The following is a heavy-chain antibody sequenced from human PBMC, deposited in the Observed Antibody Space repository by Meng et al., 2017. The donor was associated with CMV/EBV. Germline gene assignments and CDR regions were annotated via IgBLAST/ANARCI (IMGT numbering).Heavy chain of an antibody. D-gene: IGHD7-27*01. CDR3: ATENFSPGDHRLFDY. Sequence: GSLRLSCTVSGGSISSYYWSWIRQPPGKGLEWIGYIYYSGSTNYNPSLKSRVTISVDTSKNQFSLKLSSVTAADTAVYYCATENFSPGDHRLFDYWGQGTLVTVSS. CDR1: GGSISSYY. CDR2: IYYSGST. J-gene: IGHJ4*02. V-gene: IGHV4-59*12.